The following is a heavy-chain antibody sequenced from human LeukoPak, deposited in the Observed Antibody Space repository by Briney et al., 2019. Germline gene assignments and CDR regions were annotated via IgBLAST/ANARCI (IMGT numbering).Heavy chain of an antibody. CDR3: ARGWGSGATAYYYYYIDV. J-gene: IGHJ6*03. CDR1: GGTFSSYA. CDR2: IIPIFGTA. Sequence: GASVKVSCKASGGTFSSYAISWVRQAPGQGLEWMGGIIPIFGTANYAQKFQGRVTITADKSTSTAYMELSSLRSEDTAVYYCARGWGSGATAYYYYYIDVWGKETTVTVSS. V-gene: IGHV1-69*06. D-gene: IGHD1-26*01.